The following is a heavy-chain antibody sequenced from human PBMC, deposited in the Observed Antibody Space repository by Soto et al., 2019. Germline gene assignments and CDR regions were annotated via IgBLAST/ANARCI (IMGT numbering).Heavy chain of an antibody. D-gene: IGHD6-13*01. CDR3: ARLAEAGNNPPRDYYYYGMDV. V-gene: IGHV1-69*19. J-gene: IGHJ6*02. CDR1: GGTFSSYA. Sequence: QVQLVQSGAEVKKPGSSVKVSCKASGGTFSSYAISWVRQAPGQGLEWMGGIIPIFGTANYAQKFQGRVTITANESTSTAYMELRSLRSEDTAVYYCARLAEAGNNPPRDYYYYGMDVWGQGPTVTVSS. CDR2: IIPIFGTA.